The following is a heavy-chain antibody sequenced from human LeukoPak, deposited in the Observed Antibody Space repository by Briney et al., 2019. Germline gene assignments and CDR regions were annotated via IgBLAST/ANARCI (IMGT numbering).Heavy chain of an antibody. V-gene: IGHV3-23*01. CDR2: ILGSGGST. D-gene: IGHD4-17*01. Sequence: QAGGSLRVSCAASGFTFSSYAMARVRQAPGKGLEWVSHILGSGGSTYYADSVKGRFTISRDNSKNTLYLKMDSLRPEDTAVYYCAKVKYDYGDPVGWFDPWGQGSLVTVSS. CDR3: AKVKYDYGDPVGWFDP. J-gene: IGHJ5*02. CDR1: GFTFSSYA.